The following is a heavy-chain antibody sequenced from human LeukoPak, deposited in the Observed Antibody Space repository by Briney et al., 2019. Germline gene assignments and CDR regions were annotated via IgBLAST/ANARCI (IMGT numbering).Heavy chain of an antibody. CDR3: ARDAGHQLSRRNYYAMDV. CDR1: GGPLSSSSYY. J-gene: IGHJ6*02. Sequence: SETLSLTCTVSGGPLSSSSYYWGWIRQPPGRGLEWIGSIYYGGSTYYNSSLKSRVTISVDISKNQFSLKVSPVTAADTAVYYCARDAGHQLSRRNYYAMDVWGQGTTVTVSS. CDR2: IYYGGST. D-gene: IGHD2-2*01. V-gene: IGHV4-39*07.